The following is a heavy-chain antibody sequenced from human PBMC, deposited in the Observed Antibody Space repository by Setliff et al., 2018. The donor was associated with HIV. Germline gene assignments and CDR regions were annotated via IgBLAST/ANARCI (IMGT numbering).Heavy chain of an antibody. Sequence: EPLSLTCAAFGDSFKSGYYWGWVRQPPRKTLQWLGSVFYRGGAYYNPSLKTRLPMSLDMSKNQFSLNLTSVTAPDTAVYFCARAKTTGSFFDKIHAAFNVWGPGTLVTVSS. J-gene: IGHJ3*01. CDR1: GDSFKSGYY. V-gene: IGHV4-38-2*01. CDR2: VFYRGGA. CDR3: ARAKTTGSFFDKIHAAFNV. D-gene: IGHD4-17*01.